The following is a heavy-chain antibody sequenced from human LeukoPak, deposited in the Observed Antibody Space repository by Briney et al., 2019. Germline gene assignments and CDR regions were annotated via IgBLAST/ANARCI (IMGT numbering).Heavy chain of an antibody. CDR2: IYHSGST. Sequence: KTSETLSLTCTVSGGSISSYYWSWIRQPPGKGLEWIGSIYHSGSTYYNPSLKSRVTISVDTSKNQFSLKLRSVTAADTAVYYCARGHSIEPYYYYYYMDVWGKGTTVTVSS. D-gene: IGHD4-11*01. J-gene: IGHJ6*03. CDR1: GGSISSYY. V-gene: IGHV4-59*01. CDR3: ARGHSIEPYYYYYYMDV.